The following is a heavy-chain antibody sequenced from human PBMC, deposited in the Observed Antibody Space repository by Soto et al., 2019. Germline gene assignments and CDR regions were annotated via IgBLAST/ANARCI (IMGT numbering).Heavy chain of an antibody. V-gene: IGHV1-58*01. CDR2: IVVGSGNT. D-gene: IGHD1-26*01. Sequence: ASVKVSCKASGFTFTSSAVQWVRQARGQRLEWIGWIVVGSGNTNYAQKFQERVTITRDMSTSTAYMELSSLRSEDTAVYYCAAAYSGSYSDAFDIWGQGTMVTVSS. CDR3: AAAYSGSYSDAFDI. CDR1: GFTFTSSA. J-gene: IGHJ3*02.